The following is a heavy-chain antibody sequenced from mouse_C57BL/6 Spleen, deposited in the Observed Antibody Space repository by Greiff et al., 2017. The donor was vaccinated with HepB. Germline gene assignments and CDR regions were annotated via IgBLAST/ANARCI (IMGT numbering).Heavy chain of an antibody. J-gene: IGHJ1*03. CDR3: ARPPYYGSSSYWYFDV. CDR1: GFTFSSYA. D-gene: IGHD1-1*01. V-gene: IGHV5-4*03. CDR2: ISDGGSYT. Sequence: DVMLVESGGGLVKPGGSLKLSCAASGFTFSSYAMSWVRQTPEKRLEWVATISDGGSYTYYPDNVKGRFTISRDNAKNNLYLQMSHLKSEDTAMYYCARPPYYGSSSYWYFDVWGTGTTVTVSS.